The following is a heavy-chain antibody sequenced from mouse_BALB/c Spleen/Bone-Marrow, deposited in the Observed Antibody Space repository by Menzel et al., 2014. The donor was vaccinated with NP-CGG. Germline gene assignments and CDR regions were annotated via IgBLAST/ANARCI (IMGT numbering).Heavy chain of an antibody. CDR2: ILAGGST. D-gene: IGHD1-2*01. J-gene: IGHJ4*01. CDR3: ARGSIRPDYYAMDY. Sequence: QVQLKHSGPGLVAPSQSLSITCTVSGFSLXNYGVHWVRQPAGKGLEWLGVILAGGSTNYNSALMSRLSISKDNSKSQVFLKVNSLQTDDTATYYCARGSIRPDYYAMDYWGQGTSVTVSS. CDR1: GFSLXNYG. V-gene: IGHV2-9*02.